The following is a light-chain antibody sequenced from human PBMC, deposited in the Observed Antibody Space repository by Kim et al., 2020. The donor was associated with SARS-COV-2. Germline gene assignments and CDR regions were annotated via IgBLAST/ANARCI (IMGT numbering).Light chain of an antibody. J-gene: IGKJ2*01. CDR1: QSVSSN. V-gene: IGKV3-15*01. Sequence: VSPGERVTLSCRASQSVSSNLAWYQQKPGQAPRLLIDGASTRATGISARFSGSGSGTEFTLTITSLQSEDLGVYYCQQYNKWPPYTFGQGTKLEI. CDR2: GAS. CDR3: QQYNKWPPYT.